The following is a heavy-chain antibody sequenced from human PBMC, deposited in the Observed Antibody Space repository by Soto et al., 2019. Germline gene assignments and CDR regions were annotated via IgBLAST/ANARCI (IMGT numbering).Heavy chain of an antibody. CDR2: IYSGGNT. V-gene: IGHV3-66*01. Sequence: PGGSLRLSCAVSGFPVSSSYMNWVRQAPGKGLEWVSFIYSGGNTYYADSVKGRFTISRDNSKNMLYLQMNSLRVEDTAVYYCAGDGYYYYYGMDVWGQGTTVTVAS. CDR3: AGDGYYYYYGMDV. J-gene: IGHJ6*02. CDR1: GFPVSSSY.